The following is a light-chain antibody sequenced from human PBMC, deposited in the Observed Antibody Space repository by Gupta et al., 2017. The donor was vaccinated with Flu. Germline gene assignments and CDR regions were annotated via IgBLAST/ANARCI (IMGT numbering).Light chain of an antibody. CDR2: RAS. V-gene: IGKV1-5*03. Sequence: IQMTQSPSTLSASIGDKVTITCRATENSENCLAWYQIKPGKAPKLLIYRASHLENGVPSRFSGSGSGTEFTLTISNLQPDDSASYYCQQYKSFRTFGHGTKLEI. CDR3: QQYKSFRT. J-gene: IGKJ1*01. CDR1: ENSENC.